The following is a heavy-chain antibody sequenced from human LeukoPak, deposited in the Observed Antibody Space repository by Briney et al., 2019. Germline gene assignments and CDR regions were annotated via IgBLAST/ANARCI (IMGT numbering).Heavy chain of an antibody. J-gene: IGHJ4*02. V-gene: IGHV3-53*01. CDR3: ARATLDN. Sequence: GGSLRLSCAASGLTVGSTYISWVRQAPGKGLEWVSVIYSGGSTKYADSVKARFTISRDNSKNTVYLQMNNLRAEDTAVYYCARATLDNWGQGTLVTVSS. CDR1: GLTVGSTY. CDR2: IYSGGST.